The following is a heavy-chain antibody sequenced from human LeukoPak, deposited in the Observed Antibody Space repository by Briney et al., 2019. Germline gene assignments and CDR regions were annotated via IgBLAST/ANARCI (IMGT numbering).Heavy chain of an antibody. D-gene: IGHD6-19*01. CDR2: ISYDGSKK. J-gene: IGHJ4*02. Sequence: GRSLRLSCAASGFTFSSYGMHWVRQAPGKGLEWVAVISYDGSKKFYADSVKGRFTISRDNAKNSLYLQMNSLRAEDTAVYYCARDRWHSSGWYTGEFDYWGQGTLVTVSS. CDR3: ARDRWHSSGWYTGEFDY. CDR1: GFTFSSYG. V-gene: IGHV3-30*03.